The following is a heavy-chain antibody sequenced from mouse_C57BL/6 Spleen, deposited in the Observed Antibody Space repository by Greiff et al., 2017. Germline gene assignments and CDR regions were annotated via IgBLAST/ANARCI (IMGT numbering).Heavy chain of an antibody. V-gene: IGHV1-53*01. J-gene: IGHJ4*01. CDR1: GYTFTSYW. Sequence: QVQLQQPGTELVKPGASVKLSCKASGYTFTSYWMHWVKQRPGQGIEWIGNINPSNGGTNYNEKFKSKATLTVDKSSSTAYMQLSSLTSEDSVVYYCARGGLGRAMDYWGQGTSVTVSS. CDR2: INPSNGGT. CDR3: ARGGLGRAMDY. D-gene: IGHD4-1*01.